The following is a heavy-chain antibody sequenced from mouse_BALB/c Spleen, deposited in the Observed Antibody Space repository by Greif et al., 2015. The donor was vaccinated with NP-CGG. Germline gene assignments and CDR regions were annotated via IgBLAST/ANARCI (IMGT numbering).Heavy chain of an antibody. CDR1: GFTFSSYA. J-gene: IGHJ4*01. V-gene: IGHV5-9-3*01. CDR2: ISSGGSYT. Sequence: EVKLVESGGGLVKPGGSLKLSCAASGFTFSSYAMSWVRQTPEKRLEWVATISSGGSYTYYPDSVKGRFTISRDNAKNTLYLQMSSLRSEDTAMYYCARHVGNYLEAMDYWGQGTSVTVSS. D-gene: IGHD2-1*01. CDR3: ARHVGNYLEAMDY.